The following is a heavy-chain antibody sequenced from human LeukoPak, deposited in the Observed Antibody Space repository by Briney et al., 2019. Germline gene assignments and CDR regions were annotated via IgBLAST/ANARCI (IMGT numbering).Heavy chain of an antibody. J-gene: IGHJ4*02. Sequence: GGSLRLSCAASGFIFIDYYMDWVRQAPGKGLEWVGRSRNKANSYSTEYAAPVKGRFTISRDESKNSMYLQMNSLKTEDTAVYFCARRGFSDSRGFYPDFDYWGRGTLVTVSS. V-gene: IGHV3-72*01. CDR1: GFIFIDYY. CDR2: SRNKANSYST. CDR3: ARRGFSDSRGFYPDFDY. D-gene: IGHD3-22*01.